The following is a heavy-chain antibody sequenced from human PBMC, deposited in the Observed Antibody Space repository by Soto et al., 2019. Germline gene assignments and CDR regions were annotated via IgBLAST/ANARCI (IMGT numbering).Heavy chain of an antibody. V-gene: IGHV4-31*03. CDR3: AGGTSSGFDY. J-gene: IGHJ4*02. Sequence: QVQLQESGPGLVKPSQTLSLTCTVSGGSISRDGYYWTWIRQHPGKGLEWIGYIYYTGITHYNPSLKRRVTISIDTSNNQSSLTVNSVTAADTAVYYCAGGTSSGFDYWGQGTRVTVSS. CDR1: GGSISRDGYY. CDR2: IYYTGIT. D-gene: IGHD6-25*01.